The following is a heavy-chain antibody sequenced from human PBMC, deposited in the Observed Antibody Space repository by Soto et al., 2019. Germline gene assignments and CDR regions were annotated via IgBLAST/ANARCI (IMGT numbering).Heavy chain of an antibody. CDR2: ISSSSSYI. CDR1: GFTFSSFS. D-gene: IGHD1-26*01. J-gene: IGHJ4*02. V-gene: IGHV3-21*01. Sequence: SLRLSCAASGFTFSSFSMDWVRQAPGKGLEWVSSISSSSSYIYYADSVKGRFSISRDNAKNSLSLQMNSLRAGDTAVYYCARGGNFFVDWGQGTMVTVSS. CDR3: ARGGNFFVD.